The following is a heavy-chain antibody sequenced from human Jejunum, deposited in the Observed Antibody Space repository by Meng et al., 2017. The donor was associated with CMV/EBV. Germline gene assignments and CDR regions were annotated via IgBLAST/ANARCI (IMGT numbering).Heavy chain of an antibody. D-gene: IGHD1-26*01. Sequence: VQLHGSGPGQARPSETLPRACPVSGGSISNLYWGWIRQSAGKGLEWIGRFYSSDTYNDHPALNSRLTMSLDTSKNQFSLNLSSVTAADTATYYCARGPGASTREGFDYWGLGTLVTVSS. CDR2: FYSSDTY. V-gene: IGHV4-4*07. CDR3: ARGPGASTREGFDY. J-gene: IGHJ4*02. CDR1: GGSISNLY.